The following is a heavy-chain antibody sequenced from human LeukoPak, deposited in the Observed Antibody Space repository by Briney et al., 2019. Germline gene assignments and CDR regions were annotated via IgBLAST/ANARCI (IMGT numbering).Heavy chain of an antibody. CDR3: ASDPYDFAYYFDY. Sequence: PGGSLRLSCAASGFTFSSYSMNWVRQAPGKGLEWVSSISSSSYIYYADSVKGRFTISRDNAKNSLYLQMNSLRAEDTAVYYCASDPYDFAYYFDYWGQGTLVTVSS. D-gene: IGHD3-3*01. J-gene: IGHJ4*02. CDR1: GFTFSSYS. CDR2: ISSSSYI. V-gene: IGHV3-21*01.